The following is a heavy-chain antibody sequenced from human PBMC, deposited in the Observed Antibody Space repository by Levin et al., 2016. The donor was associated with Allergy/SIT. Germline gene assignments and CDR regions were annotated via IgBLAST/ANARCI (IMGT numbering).Heavy chain of an antibody. D-gene: IGHD6-6*01. CDR1: GGSISSYY. CDR3: ARVRDDRGSSVDY. J-gene: IGHJ4*02. V-gene: IGHV4-59*01. CDR2: IYYSGST. Sequence: GSLRLSCTASGGSISSYYWSWIRQPPGKGLEWIGYIYYSGSTNYNPSLKSRVTISVDTSKNQFSLKLSSVTAADTAVYYCARVRDDRGSSVDYWGQGTLVTVSS.